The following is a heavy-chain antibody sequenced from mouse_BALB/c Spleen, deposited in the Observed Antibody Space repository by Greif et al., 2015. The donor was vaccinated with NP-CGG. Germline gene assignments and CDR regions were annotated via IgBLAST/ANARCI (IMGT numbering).Heavy chain of an antibody. D-gene: IGHD2-4*01. J-gene: IGHJ4*01. Sequence: EVKLVESGGGLVQPGGSRKLSCAASGFTFSSFGMHWVRQAPEKGLEWVAYISSGSSTIYYADTVKGRFTISRDNPKNTLFLQMTSLRSEDTAMYYCARRYYDYEEDAMDYWGQGTSVTVSS. CDR2: ISSGSSTI. V-gene: IGHV5-17*02. CDR3: ARRYYDYEEDAMDY. CDR1: GFTFSSFG.